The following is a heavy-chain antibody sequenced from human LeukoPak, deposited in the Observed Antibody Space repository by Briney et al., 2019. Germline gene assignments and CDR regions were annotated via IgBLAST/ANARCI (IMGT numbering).Heavy chain of an antibody. J-gene: IGHJ6*04. D-gene: IGHD3-9*01. CDR2: ISAYNGNT. CDR1: GYTFTSYG. V-gene: IGHV1-18*04. Sequence: ASVKVSRKASGYTFTSYGISWVRQAPGQGLEWMGWISAYNGNTNYAQKLQGRVTMTTDTSTSTAYMELRSLRSDDTAVYYCARDTKLEDKLRYFAPRGYYYGMDVWGKGTTVTVSS. CDR3: ARDTKLEDKLRYFAPRGYYYGMDV.